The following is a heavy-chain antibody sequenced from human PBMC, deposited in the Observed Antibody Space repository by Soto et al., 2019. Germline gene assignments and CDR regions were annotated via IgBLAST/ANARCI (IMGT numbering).Heavy chain of an antibody. CDR1: GFTFSSYG. J-gene: IGHJ4*02. Sequence: GGSLRLSCAASGFTFSSYGMHWVRQAPGKGLEWVAVISYDGSNKYYADSAKGRFTISRDNSKNTLYLQMNSLRAEDTAVYYCAKPRNTYCSGGSCYFAYWGQGTLVTVSS. CDR3: AKPRNTYCSGGSCYFAY. CDR2: ISYDGSNK. D-gene: IGHD2-15*01. V-gene: IGHV3-30*18.